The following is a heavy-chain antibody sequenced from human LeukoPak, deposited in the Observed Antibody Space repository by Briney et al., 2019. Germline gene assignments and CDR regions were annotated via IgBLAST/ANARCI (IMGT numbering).Heavy chain of an antibody. J-gene: IGHJ6*02. CDR1: GGSISSYY. V-gene: IGHV4-59*01. D-gene: IGHD5-24*01. CDR2: IYYSGST. CDR3: ARARAGDGYNLMFLYGMDV. Sequence: SETLTLTCTVSGGSISSYYWSWIRQPPGKGLEWIGDIYYSGSTNYNPALKSRVTISVGTSKTQFSLKLSSVTAADTAVYYCARARAGDGYNLMFLYGMDVWGQGTTVTVSS.